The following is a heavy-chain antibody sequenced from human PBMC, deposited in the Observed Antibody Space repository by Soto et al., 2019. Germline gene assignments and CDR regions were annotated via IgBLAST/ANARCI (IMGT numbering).Heavy chain of an antibody. V-gene: IGHV4-59*01. Sequence: QVQLRESGPGLVKPSETLSLTCTVSGDSITGSYWSWIRQPPGKTLEWIGYIYHSGTTTYNPSLKSRVSKSVDTSKTPFSLRLSSVIAADTAVYYCERDMPYAAGSVAGCDCWGQRILVHVSS. D-gene: IGHD1-26*01. J-gene: IGHJ4*02. CDR3: ERDMPYAAGSVAGCDC. CDR1: GDSITGSY. CDR2: IYHSGTT.